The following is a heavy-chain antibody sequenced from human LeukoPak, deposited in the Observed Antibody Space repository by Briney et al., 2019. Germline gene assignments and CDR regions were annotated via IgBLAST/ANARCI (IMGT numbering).Heavy chain of an antibody. V-gene: IGHV4-34*01. J-gene: IGHJ6*04. CDR3: ARAYGANSVGDV. CDR2: INHSGST. Sequence: PGGSLRLSCAASGFTFSSYWMSWIRQPPGKGLEWIGEINHSGSTSYNPSLKSRITISVDTSKNQFSLKLSSVTAADTAVYYCARAYGANSVGDVWGKGTTVTISS. CDR1: GFTFSSYW. D-gene: IGHD4-23*01.